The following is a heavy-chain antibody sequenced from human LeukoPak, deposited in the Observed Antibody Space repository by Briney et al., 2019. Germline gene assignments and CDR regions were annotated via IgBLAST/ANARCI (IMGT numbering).Heavy chain of an antibody. V-gene: IGHV3-30*18. D-gene: IGHD3-10*02. CDR2: ISYDGSNK. J-gene: IGHJ4*02. Sequence: PGGSLRLSCAASGFIFSSYGMHWVRQAPGKGLEWVAVISYDGSNKYYADSVKGRFTVSRDNSKNTLYLQINSLRAEDTAVYYCAKDRSYLGYGFRLFGEPDYWGQGTLVTVSS. CDR3: AKDRSYLGYGFRLFGEPDY. CDR1: GFIFSSYG.